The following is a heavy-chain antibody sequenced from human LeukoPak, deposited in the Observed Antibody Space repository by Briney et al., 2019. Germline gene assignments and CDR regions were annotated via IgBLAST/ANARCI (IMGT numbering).Heavy chain of an antibody. V-gene: IGHV3-48*01. CDR1: GFTFSSYS. J-gene: IGHJ4*02. Sequence: GGSLRLSCAASGFTFSSYSMNWVRQAPGKGLEWVSYISSSSSTIYYADSVKGRCTISRDNAKNSLYLQMNSLRAEDTAVYYCARSNYDFWSGYYTEGGYFDYWGQGTLVTVSS. D-gene: IGHD3-3*01. CDR2: ISSSSSTI. CDR3: ARSNYDFWSGYYTEGGYFDY.